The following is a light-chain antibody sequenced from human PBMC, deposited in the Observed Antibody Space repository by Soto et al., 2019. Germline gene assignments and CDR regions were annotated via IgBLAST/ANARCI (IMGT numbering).Light chain of an antibody. Sequence: DIQVTQSPSSLSASVGDRVSITCRASLDIRNDLDWYQQKPGKAPKRLIYDASTLQSGVPSRFSGAGSGAEFTLTINGLQSEDFATYFCLQHKSYPWTFGQGTKVEIK. V-gene: IGKV1-17*01. J-gene: IGKJ1*01. CDR2: DAS. CDR3: LQHKSYPWT. CDR1: LDIRND.